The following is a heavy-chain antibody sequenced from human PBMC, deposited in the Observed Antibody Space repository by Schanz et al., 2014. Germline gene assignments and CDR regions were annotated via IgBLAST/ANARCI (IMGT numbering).Heavy chain of an antibody. V-gene: IGHV3-53*01. CDR3: ARSTCSTTSCRFDY. CDR1: GFTVNTNY. Sequence: EVQLVESGGGLIQPGGSLRLSCAVSGFTVNTNYMSWVRQAPGKGLEWISSMYINSGSTQYADSVKGRFTVSRDALQMNSLRAEDTAVYYCARSTCSTTSCRFDYWGQGSLVTVSS. J-gene: IGHJ4*02. D-gene: IGHD1-26*01. CDR2: MYINSGST.